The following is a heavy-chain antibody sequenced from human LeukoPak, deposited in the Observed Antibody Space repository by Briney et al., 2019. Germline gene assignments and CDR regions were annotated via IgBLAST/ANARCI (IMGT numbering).Heavy chain of an antibody. J-gene: IGHJ4*02. CDR2: ISGSGANT. Sequence: PGGSLRLSCAASGFSFSSSAMAWVRQAPGKGLEWVLSISGSGANTYYADSVKGRLTISRDNSKNTLYLQMNSLRAEDTAVYYCAKRSGGTTDWGQGTLVTVSS. V-gene: IGHV3-23*01. CDR3: AKRSGGTTD. CDR1: GFSFSSSA. D-gene: IGHD3-10*01.